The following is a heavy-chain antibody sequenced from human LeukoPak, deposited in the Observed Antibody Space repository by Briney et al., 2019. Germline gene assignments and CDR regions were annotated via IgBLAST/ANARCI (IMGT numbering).Heavy chain of an antibody. CDR2: IYYSGST. CDR3: ARDHRGFNP. D-gene: IGHD1-14*01. CDR1: GGSLSSGGYY. Sequence: SETLSLTCTVSGGSLSSGGYYWSWLRQHPGRGLEGIGYIYYSGSTYYNPSLKSRVTISVHTSKNQFSLKLSSVTAADTAVYYCARDHRGFNPWGEGTLVTVSS. J-gene: IGHJ5*02. V-gene: IGHV4-31*03.